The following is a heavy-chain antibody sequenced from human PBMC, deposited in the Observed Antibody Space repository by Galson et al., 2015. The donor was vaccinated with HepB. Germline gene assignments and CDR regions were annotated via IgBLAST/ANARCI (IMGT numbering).Heavy chain of an antibody. J-gene: IGHJ5*02. V-gene: IGHV1-18*01. Sequence: SVKVSCKASGYTFTSYGISWVRQAPGQGLEWMGLISAYNSNTNYAQKLQGRVTMTTDTSTSTAYMELRSLRSDDTAVYYCARDTDDFWSGKYHIFDPWGQGTLVTVSS. D-gene: IGHD3-3*01. CDR2: ISAYNSNT. CDR1: GYTFTSYG. CDR3: ARDTDDFWSGKYHIFDP.